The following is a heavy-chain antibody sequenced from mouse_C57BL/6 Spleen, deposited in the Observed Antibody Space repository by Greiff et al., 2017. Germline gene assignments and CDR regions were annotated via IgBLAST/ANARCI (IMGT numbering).Heavy chain of an antibody. Sequence: EVQLQQSGAELVRPGASVKLSCTASGFNIKDYSMHWVKQRPEQGLEWIGRIDPEDGDTEYAPKFQGKATMTADTSSNTAYLQLSSLTSEDTAVYYCTTSSSYPYFAMECWGQRASVTVSS. J-gene: IGHJ4*01. CDR3: TTSSSYPYFAMEC. V-gene: IGHV14-1*01. CDR2: IDPEDGDT. CDR1: GFNIKDYS. D-gene: IGHD1-1*01.